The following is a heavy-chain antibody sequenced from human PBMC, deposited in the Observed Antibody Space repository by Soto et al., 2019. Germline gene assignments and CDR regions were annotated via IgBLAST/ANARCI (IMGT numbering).Heavy chain of an antibody. CDR2: IKSKTDGGTT. D-gene: IGHD3-16*02. V-gene: IGHV3-15*07. J-gene: IGHJ3*02. Sequence: GGSLRLSCAASGFTFSNAWMNWVRQAPGKGLEWVGRIKSKTDGGTTDYAAPVKGRFTISRDDSKNTLDLQMNSLKTEDTAVYYCTASAFGGVIELDAFDIWGQGTMVTVSS. CDR3: TASAFGGVIELDAFDI. CDR1: GFTFSNAW.